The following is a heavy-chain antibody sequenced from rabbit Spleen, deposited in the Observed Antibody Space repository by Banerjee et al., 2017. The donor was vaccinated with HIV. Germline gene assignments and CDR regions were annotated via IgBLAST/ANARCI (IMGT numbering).Heavy chain of an antibody. D-gene: IGHD6-1*01. CDR1: GFDFGTYY. CDR2: IDPVFGIA. J-gene: IGHJ4*01. CDR3: ARSPNTVYIAYAVATLNL. V-gene: IGHV1S7*01. Sequence: QLVESGGGLVQPGGSLKLSCKASGFDFGTYYMSWVRQAPGKGLEWIGYIDPVFGIAVYASWVNGRFTISSHNAQNTLYLQLNSLTVADTATYFCARSPNTVYIAYAVATLNLWGPGTLVTVS.